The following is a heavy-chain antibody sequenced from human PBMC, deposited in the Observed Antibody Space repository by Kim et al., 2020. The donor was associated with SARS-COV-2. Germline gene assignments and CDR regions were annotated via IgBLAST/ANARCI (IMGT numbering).Heavy chain of an antibody. CDR2: INHSGSI. J-gene: IGHJ6*02. CDR1: GGSFSGYH. V-gene: IGHV4-34*01. CDR3: ARGRAGVVPSPILGIGPHYDYFSMDV. D-gene: IGHD2-2*02. Sequence: SETLSLTCAVYGGSFSGYHWSWIRQPPGKGLEWIGVINHSGSINYNSSLKSRGTISIDTSTNQFSLKLTSVTAADTVFYFCARGRAGVVPSPILGIGPHYDYFSMDVWGHGTTVTVSS.